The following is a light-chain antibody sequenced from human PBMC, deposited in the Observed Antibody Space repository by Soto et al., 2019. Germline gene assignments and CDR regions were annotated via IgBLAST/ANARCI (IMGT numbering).Light chain of an antibody. CDR1: QGISSG. J-gene: IGKJ1*01. V-gene: IGKV1-13*02. Sequence: AIQLTQSPSSLSASVGDRVTITCRASQGISSGLAWYQQKPGKAPKLLIYDASSLESGVPSRFSGSGSGTDFTLTISSLQPEDFATYYCQQYNSLWTFGQGTKVEIK. CDR3: QQYNSLWT. CDR2: DAS.